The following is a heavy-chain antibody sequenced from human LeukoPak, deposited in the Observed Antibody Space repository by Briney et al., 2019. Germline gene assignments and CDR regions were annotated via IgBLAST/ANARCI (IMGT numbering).Heavy chain of an antibody. D-gene: IGHD2-15*01. CDR3: ARGRSGCSGGSCCPNHFDY. J-gene: IGHJ4*02. CDR2: INPSGGST. CDR1: GNTFTSYY. Sequence: ASVKVSCKASGNTFTSYYMHWVRQAPGQGLEWMGIINPSGGSTSYAQKFQGRVTMTRDTSTSTVYMELSSLRSEDTAVYYCARGRSGCSGGSCCPNHFDYWGQGTLVTVSS. V-gene: IGHV1-46*01.